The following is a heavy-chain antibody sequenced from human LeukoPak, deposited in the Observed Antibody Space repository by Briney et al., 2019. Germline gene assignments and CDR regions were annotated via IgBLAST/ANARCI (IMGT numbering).Heavy chain of an antibody. V-gene: IGHV4-38-2*02. CDR2: IHHGGTT. J-gene: IGHJ4*02. CDR1: GYSISRGYY. Sequence: SETLSLTCGVSGYSISRGYYWGWIRQPPGNGLEWIGSIHHGGTTYYNPSLKSRVTILVDTPKNEVSLKLSSVTAADTAVYHCATDRRGNNHDHDNWGQGTLVTVSS. CDR3: ATDRRGNNHDHDN. D-gene: IGHD1/OR15-1a*01.